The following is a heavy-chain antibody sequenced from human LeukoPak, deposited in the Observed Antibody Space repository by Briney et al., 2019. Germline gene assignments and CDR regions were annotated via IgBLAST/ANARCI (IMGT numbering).Heavy chain of an antibody. V-gene: IGHV4-59*01. J-gene: IGHJ4*02. CDR1: GGSISSYY. CDR2: IYYSGST. Sequence: SETLSFTCTVSGGSISSYYWSWIRQPPGKGLEWIGYIYYSGSTNYNPSLKSRVTISVDTSKNQFSLKLSSVTAADTAVYYCARVGLWDYFDYWGQGTLVTVSS. CDR3: ARVGLWDYFDY. D-gene: IGHD5-18*01.